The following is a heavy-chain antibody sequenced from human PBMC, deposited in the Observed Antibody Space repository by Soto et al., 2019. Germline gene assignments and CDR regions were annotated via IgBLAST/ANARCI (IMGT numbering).Heavy chain of an antibody. J-gene: IGHJ4*02. CDR2: ISYSGTT. V-gene: IGHV4-61*08. Sequence: SETLSLTCTVSGGSISSGGYYWSWIRQHPGTGLEWIGHISYSGTTNYNPSLKSRVTMSLDTSKNQLPLRLTSVTAADTAVYYCARGTSSWSWKFDYWGQGILVTVSS. D-gene: IGHD6-13*01. CDR3: ARGTSSWSWKFDY. CDR1: GGSISSGGYY.